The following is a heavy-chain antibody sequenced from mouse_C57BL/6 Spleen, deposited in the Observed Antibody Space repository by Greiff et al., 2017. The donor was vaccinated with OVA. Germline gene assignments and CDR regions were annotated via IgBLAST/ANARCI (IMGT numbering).Heavy chain of an antibody. D-gene: IGHD4-1*01. Sequence: QVQLQQSGAELVRPGASVTLSCKASGYTFTDYEMHWVKQTPVHGLEWIGAIDPETGGTAYNQKFKGKAILTADKSSSTAYMELRSLTSEDSAVYYCTRFVGRGFAYWGQGTLVTVSA. CDR3: TRFVGRGFAY. CDR1: GYTFTDYE. V-gene: IGHV1-15*01. CDR2: IDPETGGT. J-gene: IGHJ3*01.